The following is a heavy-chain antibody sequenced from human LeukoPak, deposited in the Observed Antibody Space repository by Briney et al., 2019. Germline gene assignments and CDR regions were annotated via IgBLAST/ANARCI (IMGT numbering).Heavy chain of an antibody. D-gene: IGHD3/OR15-3a*01. CDR1: GGSFRGHY. Sequence: PSETLSLTCTVSGGSFRGHYRTWIRQPPGKGLEWIGNIFFSGSTHYNPSLKSRVTISVDTSNNQFSLKLTSPTAADTAVYYCASDRSGLYYFDFWGQGRLVTVSS. CDR2: IFFSGST. J-gene: IGHJ4*02. CDR3: ASDRSGLYYFDF. V-gene: IGHV4-59*11.